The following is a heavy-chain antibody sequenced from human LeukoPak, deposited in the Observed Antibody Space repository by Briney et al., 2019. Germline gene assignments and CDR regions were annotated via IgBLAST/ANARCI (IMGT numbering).Heavy chain of an antibody. V-gene: IGHV3-21*01. CDR3: ARDGDSSGYYYFSDAFDI. CDR2: ISSSSSYI. CDR1: GFTFSSYS. D-gene: IGHD3-22*01. Sequence: NPGGSLRLSCAASGFTFSSYSMNWVRQAPGKGLEWVSSISSSSSYIYYADSVKGRFTISRDNAKNSLYLQMNSLRAEDTAVYYCARDGDSSGYYYFSDAFDIWGQGTMVTVSS. J-gene: IGHJ3*02.